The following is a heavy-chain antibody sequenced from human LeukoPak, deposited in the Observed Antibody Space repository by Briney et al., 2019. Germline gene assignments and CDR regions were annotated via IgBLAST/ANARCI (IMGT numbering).Heavy chain of an antibody. CDR2: IRYDGSNK. V-gene: IGHV3-30*02. J-gene: IGHJ6*02. Sequence: GSLRLSCAASGFSFSNSDMHWVRQAPGKGLEWVAFIRYDGSNKYYEDSVKGRLTISRDTAKNTLFLRMYSLRPEDTAVYYCVKEIRRNYFYGMDVWGQGTSVTVSS. CDR3: VKEIRRNYFYGMDV. CDR1: GFSFSNSD.